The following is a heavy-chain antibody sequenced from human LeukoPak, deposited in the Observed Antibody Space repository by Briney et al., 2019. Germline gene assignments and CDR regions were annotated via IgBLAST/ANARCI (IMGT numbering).Heavy chain of an antibody. V-gene: IGHV4-4*07. CDR1: GGSISSYY. CDR2: IYTSGGT. CDR3: ARDRYCSSTSCPRDYYYMDV. Sequence: SETLSLTCTVSGGSISSYYWSWIRQPAGKGLDWIGRIYTSGGTNYNPSLKSRVTISVDKSKNQFSLKLSSVTAADTAVYYCARDRYCSSTSCPRDYYYMDVWGKGTTVTVSS. D-gene: IGHD2-2*01. J-gene: IGHJ6*03.